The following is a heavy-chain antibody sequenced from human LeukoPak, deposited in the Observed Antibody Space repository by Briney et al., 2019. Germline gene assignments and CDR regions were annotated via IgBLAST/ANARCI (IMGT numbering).Heavy chain of an antibody. CDR1: GGTLSSYA. Sequence: ASVKVSCKASGGTLSSYAISWVRQAPGQGLEWMGRIIPILGIANYAQKFQGRVTITADKSTSTAYMELSSLRSEDTAVYYCARDDRQLAFQGGFDPWGQGTLVTVSS. J-gene: IGHJ5*02. CDR2: IIPILGIA. V-gene: IGHV1-69*04. CDR3: ARDDRQLAFQGGFDP. D-gene: IGHD2-2*01.